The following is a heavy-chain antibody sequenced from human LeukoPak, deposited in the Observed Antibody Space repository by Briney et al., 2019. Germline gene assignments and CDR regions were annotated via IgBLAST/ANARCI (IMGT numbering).Heavy chain of an antibody. CDR1: GYTLTNYE. Sequence: GASVKVSCKASGYTLTNYEINWVRQATGHGLEWMGWMNPNSGDTAYAQKFQGRITMTRSTSITTAYMELSGLRSEDTAVYYCARGLGSYDSSELTWPMISFWGQGAQVTVSS. D-gene: IGHD3-22*01. V-gene: IGHV1-8*01. CDR3: ARGLGSYDSSELTWPMISF. CDR2: MNPNSGDT. J-gene: IGHJ4*02.